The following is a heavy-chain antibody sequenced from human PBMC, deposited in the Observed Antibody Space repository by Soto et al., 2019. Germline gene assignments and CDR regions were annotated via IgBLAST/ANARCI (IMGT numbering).Heavy chain of an antibody. CDR3: ARESITMVRGVDY. V-gene: IGHV3-33*01. Sequence: QVQLVESGGGVVQPGRSLRLACAASGFTFSSYGMHWVRQAPGKGLEWVAVMWYDGSNKYYGDSVKGRFTISRDNSKNTLYVQMNSLRAEDTAVYYCARESITMVRGVDYWGQGTLVTVSS. CDR1: GFTFSSYG. J-gene: IGHJ4*02. CDR2: MWYDGSNK. D-gene: IGHD3-10*01.